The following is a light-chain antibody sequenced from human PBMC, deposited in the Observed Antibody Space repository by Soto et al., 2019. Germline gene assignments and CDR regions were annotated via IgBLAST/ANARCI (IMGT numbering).Light chain of an antibody. V-gene: IGLV1-40*01. Sequence: QSVLTQPPSVSGAPGQRVTISCTGNNFNIGADFDGHWYQQLPGTAPILLMYGSNNRPSGFPDRFSGSKSGTSASLAITGPQPDDEADYYSQSYDTSLSGLLFGGGTKLTVL. CDR3: QSYDTSLSGLL. CDR2: GSN. J-gene: IGLJ2*01. CDR1: NFNIGADFD.